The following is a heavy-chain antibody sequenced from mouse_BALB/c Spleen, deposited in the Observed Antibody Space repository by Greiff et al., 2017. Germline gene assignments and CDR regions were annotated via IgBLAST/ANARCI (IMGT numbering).Heavy chain of an antibody. CDR1: GFSLTSYD. CDR2: IWTGGGT. CDR3: VRDGPGKNYYVPMDY. D-gene: IGHD1-1*01. V-gene: IGHV2-9-2*01. J-gene: IGHJ4*01. Sequence: QVQLQQSGPGLVAPSQSLSITCTVSGFSLTSYDISWIRQPPGKGLEWLGVIWTGGGTNYNSAFMSRLSISKDNSKSQVFLKMNSLQTDDTAIYYCVRDGPGKNYYVPMDYWGQGTSVTVSS.